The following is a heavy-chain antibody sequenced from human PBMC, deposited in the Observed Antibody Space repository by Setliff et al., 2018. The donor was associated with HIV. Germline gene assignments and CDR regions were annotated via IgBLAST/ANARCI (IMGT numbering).Heavy chain of an antibody. D-gene: IGHD3-16*01. J-gene: IGHJ4*02. Sequence: PGGSLRLSCIASAFSFNNYYMTWVRQAPGKGLEWVANINSDGTEKNYADSVRGRFTISRDNSKNTLYLEMTSLRAEDTAVYHCAKDMNYNNDYPGVLGSWGRGTLVTVSS. CDR1: AFSFNNYY. CDR2: INSDGTEK. CDR3: AKDMNYNNDYPGVLGS. V-gene: IGHV3-7*01.